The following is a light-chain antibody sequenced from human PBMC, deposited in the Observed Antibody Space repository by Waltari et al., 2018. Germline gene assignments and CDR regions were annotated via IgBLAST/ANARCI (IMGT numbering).Light chain of an antibody. V-gene: IGKV1-27*01. CDR1: EGISNY. J-gene: IGKJ1*01. Sequence: DIQMTQFPSSLSASVGDRVTITCRASEGISNYLDWYQQKPGKVPKLLIYAASTLQSGVPSRFSGSGSGTDFTLTISSLQPEDVATYYCQKYNSAPRTFGQGTKVEIK. CDR3: QKYNSAPRT. CDR2: AAS.